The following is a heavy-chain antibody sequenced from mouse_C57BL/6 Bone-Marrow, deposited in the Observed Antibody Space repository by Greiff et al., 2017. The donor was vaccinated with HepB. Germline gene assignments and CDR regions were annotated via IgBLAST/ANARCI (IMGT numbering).Heavy chain of an antibody. D-gene: IGHD1-1*01. CDR3: ARESGSSYGGYFDY. Sequence: VKLVESGAELVKPGASVKISCKASGYAFSSYWMNWVKQRPGKGLEWIGQIYPGDGDTNYNGKFKGKATLTADKSSSTAYMQLSSLTSEDSAVYFCARESGSSYGGYFDYWGQGTTLTVSS. V-gene: IGHV1-80*01. J-gene: IGHJ2*01. CDR2: IYPGDGDT. CDR1: GYAFSSYW.